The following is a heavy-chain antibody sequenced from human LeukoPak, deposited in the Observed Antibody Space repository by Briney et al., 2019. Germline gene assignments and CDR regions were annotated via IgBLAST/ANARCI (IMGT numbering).Heavy chain of an antibody. CDR3: ARGGPSSDYGDHGALFDY. CDR2: INPNSGGT. V-gene: IGHV1-2*02. Sequence: RASVKVSCKASGYTFTGYYMHWVRQAPGQGLEWMGWINPNSGGTNYAQKFQGRVTMTRDTSISTAYMELSRLRSDDTAVYYCARGGPSSDYGDHGALFDYWGQGTLVTVSS. CDR1: GYTFTGYY. J-gene: IGHJ4*02. D-gene: IGHD4-17*01.